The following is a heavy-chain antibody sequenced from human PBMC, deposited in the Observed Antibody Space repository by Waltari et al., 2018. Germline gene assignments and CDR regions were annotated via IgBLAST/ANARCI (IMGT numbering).Heavy chain of an antibody. Sequence: QVQRVGSGGGVFQPGGSLGLPCEASGFTFSSYGLPWVRQAPGKGLGWVAFIRYDGSNKYYADSVKGRFTISRDNSKNTLYLQMNSLRAEDTAVYYCAKDEGTSRAVVPNYYYYYMDVWGKGTTVTISS. CDR2: IRYDGSNK. J-gene: IGHJ6*03. V-gene: IGHV3-30*02. D-gene: IGHD2-2*01. CDR3: AKDEGTSRAVVPNYYYYYMDV. CDR1: GFTFSSYG.